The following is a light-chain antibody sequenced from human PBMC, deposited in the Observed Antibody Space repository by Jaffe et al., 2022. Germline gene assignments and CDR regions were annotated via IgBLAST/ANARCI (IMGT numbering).Light chain of an antibody. Sequence: EIVLTQSPATLSLSPGERATVSCRASQSVGRYLAWYQQKPGQAPRLLIYDASTRATDIPARFSGSGSGTDFTLTISSLEPEDFAVYYCQRRSNWPPSITFGQGTRLEIK. CDR1: QSVGRY. CDR3: QRRSNWPPSIT. J-gene: IGKJ5*01. V-gene: IGKV3-11*01. CDR2: DAS.